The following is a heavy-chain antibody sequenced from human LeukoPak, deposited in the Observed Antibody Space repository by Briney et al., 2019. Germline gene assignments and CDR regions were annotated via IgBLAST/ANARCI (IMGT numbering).Heavy chain of an antibody. CDR2: IYTSGIT. CDR3: VGYYVGKFDY. J-gene: IGHJ4*02. D-gene: IGHD4-23*01. CDR1: GFFFSDNY. V-gene: IGHV3-66*02. Sequence: PGGSLRLSCAASGFFFSDNYMSWVRQPPGQGLEWVALIYTSGITKYTDSVKSRFTISRDNSKNTSYLQINTLSAEDTAVYYCVGYYVGKFDYWSQGTLVTVSS.